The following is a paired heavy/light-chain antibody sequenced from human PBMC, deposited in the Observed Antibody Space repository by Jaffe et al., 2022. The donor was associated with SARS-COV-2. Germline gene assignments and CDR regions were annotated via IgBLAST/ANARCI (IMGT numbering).Light chain of an antibody. V-gene: IGLV1-47*01. CDR2: RND. CDR1: SSSIGSNY. CDR3: ASWDGSLSGWV. J-gene: IGLJ3*02. Sequence: QSVLTQPPSASGTPGQRVTISCSGSSSSIGSNYVFWYQHLPGTAPKVLIYRNDQRPSGVPDRFSGSKSGTSASLAISGLRSEDEADYYCASWDGSLSGWVFGGGTKLTVL.
Heavy chain of an antibody. CDR3: ARGGNSGYQKDNWFDP. CDR1: GFTFSSYC. Sequence: VRLVESGGGLVKPGGSLRLSCAASGFTFSSYCMNWVRQAPGKGLEWVSSISSSSSYIYYADSVKGRFTISRDNAKNSLFLQMDSLRDDDTAVYYCARGGNSGYQKDNWFDPWGQGTLVTVSS. J-gene: IGHJ5*02. D-gene: IGHD3-22*01. V-gene: IGHV3-21*01. CDR2: ISSSSSYI.